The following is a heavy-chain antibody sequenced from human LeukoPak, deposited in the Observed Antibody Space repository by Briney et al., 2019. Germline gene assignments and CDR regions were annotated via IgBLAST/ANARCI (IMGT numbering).Heavy chain of an antibody. CDR1: GYSFTSYW. CDR2: IYPGDSDT. J-gene: IGHJ5*02. V-gene: IGHV5-51*01. CDR3: ARRPSYGFLYNWFDP. Sequence: GESLKISCKGSGYSFTSYWIGWVRQMPGKGLEWMGIIYPGDSDTRYSPSFQGQVTISADKSISTAYLQWSSLKASDTAMYSCARRPSYGFLYNWFDPWGQGTLVTVSS. D-gene: IGHD3-10*01.